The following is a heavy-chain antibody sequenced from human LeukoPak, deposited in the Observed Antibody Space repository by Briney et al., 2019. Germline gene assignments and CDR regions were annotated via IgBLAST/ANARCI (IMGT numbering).Heavy chain of an antibody. Sequence: GESLKISCKGSGYIFTTYWIGWVRPAPGKGLEWVSVIYKGGSTNYADSVQGRFTISRDNSKNTLYLQMNSLRAEDTAVYYCARDYGGGYWGQGTLVTVSS. D-gene: IGHD3-10*01. CDR1: GYIFTTYW. CDR2: IYKGGST. CDR3: ARDYGGGY. V-gene: IGHV3-66*01. J-gene: IGHJ4*02.